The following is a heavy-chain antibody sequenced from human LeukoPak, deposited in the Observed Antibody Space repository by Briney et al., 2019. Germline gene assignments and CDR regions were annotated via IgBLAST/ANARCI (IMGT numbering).Heavy chain of an antibody. CDR3: ARGIAVAGGFDY. V-gene: IGHV4-4*07. D-gene: IGHD6-19*01. Sequence: PSETLSLTCTVSGGSISSYYWSWIRQPAGKGLEWIGRIYTSGSTNYNPSLKSRVTISVDKSKNQYSLKLSSVTAADTAVYYCARGIAVAGGFDYWGQGPLVTVSS. CDR2: IYTSGST. J-gene: IGHJ4*02. CDR1: GGSISSYY.